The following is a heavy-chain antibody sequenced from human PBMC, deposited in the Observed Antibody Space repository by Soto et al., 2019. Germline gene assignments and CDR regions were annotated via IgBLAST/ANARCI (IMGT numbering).Heavy chain of an antibody. CDR1: GGTFSSYT. D-gene: IGHD5-12*01. J-gene: IGHJ4*02. CDR2: IIPIVATA. CDR3: AREDGRVRGYSGYFFDH. Sequence: QVQLVQSGAEVKKPGSSVKVSCKASGGTFSSYTISWVRLAPGQGLEWMGRIIPIVATANYAQKFQGRITITADTSTNTAYMELRGVSSEDTAVYYCAREDGRVRGYSGYFFDHGGQGTLVTVSS. V-gene: IGHV1-69*08.